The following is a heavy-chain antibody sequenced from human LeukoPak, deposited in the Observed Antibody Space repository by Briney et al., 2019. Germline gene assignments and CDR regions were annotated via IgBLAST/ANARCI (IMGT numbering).Heavy chain of an antibody. CDR2: INHSGST. J-gene: IGHJ4*02. CDR3: ARLGCSGGSCVDY. D-gene: IGHD2-15*01. Sequence: PSETLSLTCAVYGGSFSGYYWSWIRQPPGKGLEWIGEINHSGSTNYNPSLKSRVTISVDTSKNQFSLKLSSLTAADTAVYYCARLGCSGGSCVDYWGQGTLDTVSS. V-gene: IGHV4-34*01. CDR1: GGSFSGYY.